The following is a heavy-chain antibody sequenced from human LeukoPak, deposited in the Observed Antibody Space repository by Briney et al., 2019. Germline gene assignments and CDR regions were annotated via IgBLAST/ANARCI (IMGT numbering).Heavy chain of an antibody. V-gene: IGHV3-20*01. J-gene: IGHJ4*02. CDR3: ARVSSSWFKYHFDY. CDR2: INWNGGST. CDR1: GFTFDDYG. Sequence: PGGSLRLSCAASGFTFDDYGMSWVRQAPGKGLEWVSGINWNGGSTGYADSVKGRFTISRDNAKNSLYLQMNSLRAEDTALYHCARVSSSWFKYHFDYWGQGTLVTVSS. D-gene: IGHD6-13*01.